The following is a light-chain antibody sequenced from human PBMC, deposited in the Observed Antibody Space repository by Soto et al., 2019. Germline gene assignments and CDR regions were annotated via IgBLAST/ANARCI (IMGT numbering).Light chain of an antibody. V-gene: IGKV1-5*01. CDR2: DAS. J-gene: IGKJ4*01. Sequence: DIQMTQSPSTLSASVGDRVTISCRASQSVGSWLAWYQQKPGKAPKFLIYDASTLESGAPSRFSGSGSGTEFTLTISSLQPDDFATYYCQQYDNYPLTFGGGTKVEI. CDR1: QSVGSW. CDR3: QQYDNYPLT.